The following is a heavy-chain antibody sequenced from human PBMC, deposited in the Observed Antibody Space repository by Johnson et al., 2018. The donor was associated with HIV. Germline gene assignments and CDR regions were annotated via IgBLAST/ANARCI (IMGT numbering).Heavy chain of an antibody. CDR3: ARGGYYYDSSGYIGVDAFDI. D-gene: IGHD3-22*01. CDR1: GFTVSSNY. CDR2: IYSGGST. J-gene: IGHJ3*02. V-gene: IGHV3-53*01. Sequence: EVQVVESGGGLIQPGGSLRLSCAASGFTVSSNYMSWVRQAPGKGLEWVSVIYSGGSTYYADAVKGRFTNSRENSKNTLYLQMNSLRAEDTAVYYCARGGYYYDSSGYIGVDAFDIWGQGTMVTVSS.